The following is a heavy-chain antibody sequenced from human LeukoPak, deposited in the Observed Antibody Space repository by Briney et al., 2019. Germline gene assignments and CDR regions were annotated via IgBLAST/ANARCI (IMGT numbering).Heavy chain of an antibody. D-gene: IGHD2-8*01. V-gene: IGHV3-21*01. CDR1: GFTFSRYS. CDR2: INSRGSDK. CDR3: AREGSIVPHQDLDY. J-gene: IGHJ4*02. Sequence: GRSLTLSCAASGFTFSRYSMNWVRQAPGKGPEWVSSINSRGSDKYYEDSVEGRFTISRDNAKNSLFLQMNSLRAEDTAVYYCAREGSIVPHQDLDYWGQGTLVTVSS.